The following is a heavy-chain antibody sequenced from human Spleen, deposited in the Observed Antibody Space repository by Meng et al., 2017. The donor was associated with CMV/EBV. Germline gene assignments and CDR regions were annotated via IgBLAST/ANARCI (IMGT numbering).Heavy chain of an antibody. Sequence: ASVKVSCKASGYTFTSYAFNWVRQAPGQGLEWMGWINPYKGDTNSAQNLQGRVTLTTDTSTSTAYLELRGLRSDDTAVYYCARDHCSHKVCYDGAFDIWGHGTMVTVSS. CDR1: GYTFTSYA. D-gene: IGHD2-15*01. J-gene: IGHJ3*02. V-gene: IGHV1-18*01. CDR3: ARDHCSHKVCYDGAFDI. CDR2: INPYKGDT.